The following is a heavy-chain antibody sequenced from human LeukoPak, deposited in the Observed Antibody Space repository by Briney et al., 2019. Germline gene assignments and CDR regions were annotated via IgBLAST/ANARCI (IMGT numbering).Heavy chain of an antibody. J-gene: IGHJ4*02. CDR1: GGTFSSYA. CDR3: AREYCSGGSCYAVFDY. V-gene: IGHV1-69*13. D-gene: IGHD2-15*01. CDR2: IIPVFGTA. Sequence: SVTVSCKASGGTFSSYAISWVRQAPGQGLEWMGGIIPVFGTANYAQKFQGRVTITADESTSTAYMELSSLRSEDTAVYYCAREYCSGGSCYAVFDYWGQGTLVTVSS.